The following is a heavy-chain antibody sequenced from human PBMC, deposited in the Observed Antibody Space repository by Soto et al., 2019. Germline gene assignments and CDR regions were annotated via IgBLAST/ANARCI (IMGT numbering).Heavy chain of an antibody. CDR2: IYKSGIT. Sequence: QVQLQESGPGLVKPSETLSLTCTVYGDSITSYHWSWIRQPPGKGLEWIECIYKSGITNYNPSVKSQHTISVDTSKSHVSLELSSVTAADTAVFYCARHGDRLYSFDMWRHGPVVTVSS. V-gene: IGHV4-59*08. J-gene: IGHJ3*02. CDR1: GDSITSYH. D-gene: IGHD2-21*01. CDR3: ARHGDRLYSFDM.